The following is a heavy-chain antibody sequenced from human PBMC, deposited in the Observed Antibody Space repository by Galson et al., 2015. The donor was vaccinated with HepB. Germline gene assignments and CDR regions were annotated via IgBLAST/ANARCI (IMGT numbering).Heavy chain of an antibody. V-gene: IGHV3-7*03. J-gene: IGHJ5*02. CDR2: IKQDGSEK. CDR3: ARELADIVVVVAATRVGWFDP. Sequence: APGKGLEWVANIKQDGSEKYYVDSVKGRFTISRDNAKNSLYLQMNSLRAEDTAVYYCARELADIVVVVAATRVGWFDPWGQGTLVTVSS. D-gene: IGHD2-15*01.